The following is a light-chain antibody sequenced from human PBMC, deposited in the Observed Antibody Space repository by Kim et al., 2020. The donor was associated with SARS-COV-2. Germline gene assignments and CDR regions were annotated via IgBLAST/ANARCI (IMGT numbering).Light chain of an antibody. J-gene: IGKJ2*03. Sequence: PASISCKSSQRRLHTDGKTYFAWYLQKPGQPPHLLICEVSNRFAGVPDRFSGSGSGTDFTLKISRVEAEDVGVYYCMQTLHFPYSFGQGTKLEI. CDR2: EVS. CDR3: MQTLHFPYS. CDR1: QRRLHTDGKTY. V-gene: IGKV2D-29*01.